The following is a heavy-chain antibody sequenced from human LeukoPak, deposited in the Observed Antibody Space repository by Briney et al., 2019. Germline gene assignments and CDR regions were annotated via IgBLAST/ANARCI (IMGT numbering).Heavy chain of an antibody. CDR2: IYTSGST. CDR3: ARDLFDSRGGAFDI. V-gene: IGHV4-4*07. J-gene: IGHJ3*02. Sequence: SGTLSLTCTVSGGSISNYYWSWIRQPAGRGLEWIGRIYTSGSTNYNPSLKSRVTMSVDTSKNQFSLKLSSVTAADTAVYYCARDLFDSRGGAFDIWGQGTMVTVSS. CDR1: GGSISNYY. D-gene: IGHD3-22*01.